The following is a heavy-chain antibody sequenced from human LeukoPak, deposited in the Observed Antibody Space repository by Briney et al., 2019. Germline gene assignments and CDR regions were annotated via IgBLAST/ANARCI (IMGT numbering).Heavy chain of an antibody. V-gene: IGHV4-59*01. CDR1: GGSISSYY. CDR3: ARFPGGKGYYYGMDV. D-gene: IGHD4-23*01. CDR2: IYYSGST. Sequence: SETLSLTCTVSGGSISSYYWSWIRQPPGKGLEWIGYIYYSGSTNYNPSLKSRVTISVDTSKNQFSLKLSSVTAADTAVYYCARFPGGKGYYYGMDVWGQGTTVTVS. J-gene: IGHJ6*02.